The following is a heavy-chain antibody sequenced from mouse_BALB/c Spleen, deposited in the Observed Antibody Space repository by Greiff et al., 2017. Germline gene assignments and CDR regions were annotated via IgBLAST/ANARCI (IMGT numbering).Heavy chain of an antibody. D-gene: IGHD2-10*02. J-gene: IGHJ2*01. CDR3: ARQQYRYGNYFDY. V-gene: IGHV5-12-2*01. CDR2: ISNGGGST. CDR1: GFTFSSYT. Sequence: EVNVVESGGGLVQPGGSLKLSCAASGFTFSSYTMSWVRQTPEKRLEWVAYISNGGGSTYYPDTVKGRFTISRDNAKNTLYLQMSSLKSEDTAMYYCARQQYRYGNYFDYWGQGTTLTVSS.